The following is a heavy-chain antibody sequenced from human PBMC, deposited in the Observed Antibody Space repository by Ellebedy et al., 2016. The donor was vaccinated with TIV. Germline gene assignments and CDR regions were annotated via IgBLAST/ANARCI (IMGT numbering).Heavy chain of an antibody. J-gene: IGHJ6*02. D-gene: IGHD2-21*02. CDR3: ARDIVVVTAIPGYYYYYGMDV. CDR1: GGSISSYY. CDR2: IYTSGST. Sequence: SETLSLXXTVSGGSISSYYWSWIRQPAGKGLEWIGRIYTSGSTNYNPSLKSRVTMSVDTSKNQFSLKLSSVTAADTAMYYCARDIVVVTAIPGYYYYYGMDVWGQGTTVTVSS. V-gene: IGHV4-4*07.